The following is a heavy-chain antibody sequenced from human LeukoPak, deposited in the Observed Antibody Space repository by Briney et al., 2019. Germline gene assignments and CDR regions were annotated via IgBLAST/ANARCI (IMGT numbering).Heavy chain of an antibody. J-gene: IGHJ2*01. CDR3: PRRARDDYWYFDL. D-gene: IGHD2-21*01. V-gene: IGHV4-39*01. Sequence: PSETLSLTCTVSGASISSSSYYWGWIRQPPGKGLEWIGTIYYSGNTYYNPSLKSRVTLSADTSNNQFSLTVTSVPAADTAVYLCPRRARDDYWYFDLWGRGTLVTVSS. CDR1: GASISSSSYY. CDR2: IYYSGNT.